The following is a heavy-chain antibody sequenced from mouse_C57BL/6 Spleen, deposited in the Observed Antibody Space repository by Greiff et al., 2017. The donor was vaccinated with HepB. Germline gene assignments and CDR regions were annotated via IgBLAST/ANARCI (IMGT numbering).Heavy chain of an antibody. V-gene: IGHV1-52*01. CDR1: GYTFTSYW. CDR2: IDPSDSET. Sequence: QVHVKQPGAELVRPGSSVKLSCKASGYTFTSYWMHWVKQRPIQGLEWSGNIDPSDSETHYNQKFKDKATLTVDKSSSTAYMQLSSLTSEDSAVYYCAREGTLGRYFDVWGTGTTVTVSS. D-gene: IGHD4-1*01. CDR3: AREGTLGRYFDV. J-gene: IGHJ1*03.